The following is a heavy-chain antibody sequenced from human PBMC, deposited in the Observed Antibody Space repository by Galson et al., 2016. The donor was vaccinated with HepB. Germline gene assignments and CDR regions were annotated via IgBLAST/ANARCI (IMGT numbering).Heavy chain of an antibody. D-gene: IGHD3/OR15-3a*01. CDR3: AHRGGSEFWRTWDDYHHYGMDV. CDR2: IIPFFGTT. V-gene: IGHV1-69*13. J-gene: IGHJ6*02. Sequence: SVKVSCKASGGTYTYYAISWVRQAPGQGLEWLGGIIPFFGTTNHTQKFQGRVTITADESTSTVYMELSSLRSEDTAVYYCAHRGGSEFWRTWDDYHHYGMDVWGQGTTVTVSS. CDR1: GGTYTYYA.